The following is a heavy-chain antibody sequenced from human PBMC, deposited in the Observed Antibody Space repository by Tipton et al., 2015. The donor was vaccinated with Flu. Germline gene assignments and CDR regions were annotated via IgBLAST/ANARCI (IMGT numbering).Heavy chain of an antibody. V-gene: IGHV3-30*04. CDR2: ISYDSSNR. J-gene: IGHJ4*02. Sequence: SLRLSCAASGFRFSGYAMHWFRQAPGKGLEWVALISYDSSNRYYTDSVKGRFSISRDNSKNTLFLQLDGLRPEDTAVYFCARGGQSGHSWGQGTLVTVSS. D-gene: IGHD3-10*01. CDR3: ARGGQSGHS. CDR1: GFRFSGYA.